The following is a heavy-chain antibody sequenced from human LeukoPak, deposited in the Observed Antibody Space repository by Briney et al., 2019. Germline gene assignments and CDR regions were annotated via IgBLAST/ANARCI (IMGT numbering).Heavy chain of an antibody. J-gene: IGHJ6*02. V-gene: IGHV3-30-3*01. CDR1: GFTFSSYA. CDR2: ISYDGSNK. D-gene: IGHD4-23*01. Sequence: PGGSLRLSCAASGFTFSSYAMHWVRQAPGKGLEWVAVISYDGSNKYYADSVKGRFTISRDNSKNTLYLQMNSLRAEDTAVYYCAREMSPWAAGLTLHYYYYGMDVWGQGTTVTVSS. CDR3: AREMSPWAAGLTLHYYYYGMDV.